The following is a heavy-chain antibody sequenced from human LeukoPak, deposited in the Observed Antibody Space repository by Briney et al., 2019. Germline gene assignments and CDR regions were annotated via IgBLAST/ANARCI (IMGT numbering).Heavy chain of an antibody. CDR2: INPSGGST. Sequence: ASVKVSCQASGYTFTSYYMHWVRQAPGQGLEWMGIINPSGGSTSYAQKFQGRVTMTRDTSTSTVYMELSSLRSEDTAVYYCAAKEEYSSGWYSVDYWGQGTLVTVSS. D-gene: IGHD6-19*01. CDR3: AAKEEYSSGWYSVDY. V-gene: IGHV1-46*03. CDR1: GYTFTSYY. J-gene: IGHJ4*02.